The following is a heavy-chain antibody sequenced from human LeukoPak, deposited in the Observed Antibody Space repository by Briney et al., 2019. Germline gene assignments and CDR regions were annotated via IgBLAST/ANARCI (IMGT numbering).Heavy chain of an antibody. J-gene: IGHJ3*02. CDR3: ARFKVGSNTTQKNAFDI. Sequence: PGGSLRLSCAASGFSFSDSWMSWVRQAPGKGPEWVAVISFDATKEYFGKSVKGRFTISRDNSKSTLFLQMHSLRVEDTALYFCARFKVGSNTTQKNAFDIWGRGTVVTVSS. D-gene: IGHD1-26*01. V-gene: IGHV3-30*03. CDR1: GFSFSDSW. CDR2: ISFDATKE.